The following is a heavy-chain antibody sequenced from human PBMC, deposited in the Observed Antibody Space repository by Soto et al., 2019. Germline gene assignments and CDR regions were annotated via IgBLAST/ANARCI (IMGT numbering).Heavy chain of an antibody. CDR1: GGTFSTYS. Sequence: QVQLVQSGAEVKKPGSSVKVSCKASGGTFSTYSITWVRQAPGQGPEWMGRIIPVLGLANYAQKFHGRVTITADKSTSTAYMELSSLRYEDTAVYYCAKEAYCSAGSCLDDAFDIWGQGTMVTVSS. D-gene: IGHD2-15*01. J-gene: IGHJ3*02. CDR3: AKEAYCSAGSCLDDAFDI. CDR2: IIPVLGLA. V-gene: IGHV1-69*02.